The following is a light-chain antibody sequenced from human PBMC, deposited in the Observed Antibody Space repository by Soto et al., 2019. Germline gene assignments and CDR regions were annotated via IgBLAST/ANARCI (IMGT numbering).Light chain of an antibody. J-gene: IGKJ2*01. CDR2: GAS. V-gene: IGKV3-20*01. CDR1: QGVSSSS. Sequence: IVLTQSPGTLSLSPGERATLSCRASQGVSSSSLAWFQQKPGQAPRLLIYGASNRATGIPDRFSGSGSGTDFTLTVSRLEPEDFAVYYCQHYDNSPMYTFGQGTKLEIK. CDR3: QHYDNSPMYT.